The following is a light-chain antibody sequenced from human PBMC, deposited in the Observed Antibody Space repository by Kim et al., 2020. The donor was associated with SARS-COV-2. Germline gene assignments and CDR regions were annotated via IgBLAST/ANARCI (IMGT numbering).Light chain of an antibody. CDR2: RDS. V-gene: IGLV3-9*01. CDR3: QVWDGRAVV. Sequence: SVALGQTARMTCGGYNIEKRNVHWYQQRPGQALLLVIYRDSKRPSGIPERVSGSNSGNTATLTISRVQAGDEADYYCQVWDGRAVVFGGGTQLTVL. CDR1: NIEKRN. J-gene: IGLJ2*01.